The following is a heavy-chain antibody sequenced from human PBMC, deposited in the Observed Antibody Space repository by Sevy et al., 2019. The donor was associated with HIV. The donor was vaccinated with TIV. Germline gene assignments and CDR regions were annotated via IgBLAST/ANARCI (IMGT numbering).Heavy chain of an antibody. D-gene: IGHD3-22*01. J-gene: IGHJ4*02. CDR2: ISSSGSTI. V-gene: IGHV3-11*01. CDR1: GFTFSDYY. Sequence: GGSLRLSCAASGFTFSDYYMSWIRQAPGKGLEWVSYISSSGSTIYYADSVKGRSTISRDNAKNSLYLQMNSLRAEDTAVYYCARDRYYYDSSGSGFDYWGQGTLVTVSS. CDR3: ARDRYYYDSSGSGFDY.